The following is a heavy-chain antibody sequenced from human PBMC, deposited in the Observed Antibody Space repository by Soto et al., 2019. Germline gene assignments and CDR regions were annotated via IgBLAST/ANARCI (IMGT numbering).Heavy chain of an antibody. CDR2: IDEYGNTI. Sequence: PGGSLRLSCATSGFTFSSYWMHWVRQVPGKGLLWVSRIDEYGNTINHADSVRGRFTIARDNARNTLYREMNSLRAEDTALYYCTRDIGGKGGYWGPGTLVTVSS. CDR3: TRDIGGKGGY. J-gene: IGHJ4*02. V-gene: IGHV3-74*01. CDR1: GFTFSSYW. D-gene: IGHD3-10*01.